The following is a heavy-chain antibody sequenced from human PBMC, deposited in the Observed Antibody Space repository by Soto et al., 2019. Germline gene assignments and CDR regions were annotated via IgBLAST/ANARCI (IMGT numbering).Heavy chain of an antibody. CDR2: IYWADDK. CDR1: GFSLSTSGVG. V-gene: IGHV2-5*02. J-gene: IGHJ5*02. CDR3: AHREGGFGELFYNWFDP. Sequence: QITLKESGPTLVKPTQTLTLTCTFSGFSLSTSGVGVGWIRQPPGKALEWLALIYWADDKRYSPSLKSRLTITKDTSKNQVVRTMTNIDPVDTATYYCAHREGGFGELFYNWFDPWGQGTLVTVSS. D-gene: IGHD3-10*01.